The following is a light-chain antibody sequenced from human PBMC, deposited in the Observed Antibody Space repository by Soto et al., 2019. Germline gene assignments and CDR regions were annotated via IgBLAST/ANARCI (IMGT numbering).Light chain of an antibody. J-gene: IGKJ1*01. CDR1: QSINAW. V-gene: IGKV1-5*01. Sequence: DIQMTQAPSTISASVGDRVTITCRASQSINAWLAWYQQKPGKAPKLLIYDVSTLDSWVPSRFSGSASGTEFTLTISXXXSDDFATYYCQQYHRYSTFGQGTRV. CDR2: DVS. CDR3: QQYHRYST.